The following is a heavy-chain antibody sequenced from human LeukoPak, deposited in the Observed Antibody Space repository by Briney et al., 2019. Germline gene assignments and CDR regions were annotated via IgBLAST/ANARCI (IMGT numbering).Heavy chain of an antibody. CDR1: GYTFTGSGWY. Sequence: VDPVKVSCRASGYTFTGSGWYLYWLRQAPGQGLECVGWIHPNNGATLYAQKFQGRVAMTTDTSISTAYMELSRLRPDDTAMYYCARDGPAQMVDFDYWGQGTLVTVSS. CDR3: ARDGPAQMVDFDY. CDR2: IHPNNGAT. J-gene: IGHJ4*02. V-gene: IGHV1-2*02. D-gene: IGHD3-10*01.